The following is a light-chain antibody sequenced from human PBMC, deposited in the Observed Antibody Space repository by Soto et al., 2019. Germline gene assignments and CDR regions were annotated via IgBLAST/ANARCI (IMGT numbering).Light chain of an antibody. J-gene: IGKJ1*01. Sequence: DIRMTQSPPSLSAFVGDKVTITCRASHDIDNFLAWYHQKPGEVPKLLIYAASTLESGASSRFSGSGAGTVLTLTISSLQPEDVGSYYCQRYDSVPRTFGQGTKVEVK. CDR1: HDIDNF. CDR2: AAS. CDR3: QRYDSVPRT. V-gene: IGKV1-27*01.